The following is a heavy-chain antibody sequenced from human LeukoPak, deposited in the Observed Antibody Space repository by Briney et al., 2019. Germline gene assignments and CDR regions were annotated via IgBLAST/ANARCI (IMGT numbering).Heavy chain of an antibody. Sequence: PSETLSLTCTVSGGSISSSSYYWGWIRQPPGKGLEWIGSIYYSGSTYYNPSLKSRVTISVDTSKNQFSLKLSSVTAADTAVYYCARDPPPGRFYGGNSAGYWGQGTLVTVSS. J-gene: IGHJ4*02. CDR2: IYYSGST. CDR3: ARDPPPGRFYGGNSAGY. V-gene: IGHV4-39*07. CDR1: GGSISSSSYY. D-gene: IGHD4-23*01.